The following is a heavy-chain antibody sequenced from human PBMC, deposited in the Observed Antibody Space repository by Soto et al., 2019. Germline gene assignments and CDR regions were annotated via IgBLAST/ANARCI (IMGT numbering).Heavy chain of an antibody. Sequence: EVQLVESGGGLVKPGGSLRLSCAASGFTFSSYSMNWVRQAPGKGLEWVSSISSSSSYIYYADSVKGRFTISRDNAKNSLYLQMNGLRAEDTAVYYCARDRDSYGDYEDAFDIWGQGTMVTVSS. J-gene: IGHJ3*02. CDR1: GFTFSSYS. CDR2: ISSSSSYI. V-gene: IGHV3-21*01. D-gene: IGHD4-17*01. CDR3: ARDRDSYGDYEDAFDI.